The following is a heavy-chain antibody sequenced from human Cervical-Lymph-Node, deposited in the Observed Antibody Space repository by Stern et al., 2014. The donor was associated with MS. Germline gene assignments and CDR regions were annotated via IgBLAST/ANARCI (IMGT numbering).Heavy chain of an antibody. CDR2: IIPIFGTA. Sequence: QVHLVESGADVKKPGSSVNVSCKASGGTFSSYAISWVRQAPGHGLEWMGGIIPIFGTANYAQKFQGRVTITADESTSTAYMELSSLRSEDTAVYYCARGELKEGLVRGMDFWGQGTTVTVSS. J-gene: IGHJ6*02. CDR1: GGTFSSYA. V-gene: IGHV1-69*01. D-gene: IGHD1-26*01. CDR3: ARGELKEGLVRGMDF.